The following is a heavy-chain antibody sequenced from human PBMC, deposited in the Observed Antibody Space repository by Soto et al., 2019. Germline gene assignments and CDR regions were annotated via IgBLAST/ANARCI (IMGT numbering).Heavy chain of an antibody. V-gene: IGHV1-69*13. D-gene: IGHD3-9*01. CDR3: ARDILTGSLQGFDI. Sequence: SVKVSCKASGGTFSSYAISWVRQAPGQGLEWMGGIIPIFGTANYAQKFQGRVTITADESTSTAYMELSSLRSEDTAVYYCARDILTGSLQGFDIWEQGTIVNLSS. CDR1: GGTFSSYA. CDR2: IIPIFGTA. J-gene: IGHJ3*02.